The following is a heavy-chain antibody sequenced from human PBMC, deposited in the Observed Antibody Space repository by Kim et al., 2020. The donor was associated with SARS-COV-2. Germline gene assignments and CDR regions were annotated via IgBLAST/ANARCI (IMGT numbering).Heavy chain of an antibody. V-gene: IGHV3-9*01. CDR1: GFTFDDYA. Sequence: GGSLRLSCAASGFTFDDYAMHWVRQAPGKGLEWVSGISWNSGSIGYADSVKGRFTISRDNAKNSLYLQMNSLRAEDTALYYCAKDIQQQLVLPLDYWGQGTLVTVSS. J-gene: IGHJ4*02. D-gene: IGHD6-13*01. CDR2: ISWNSGSI. CDR3: AKDIQQQLVLPLDY.